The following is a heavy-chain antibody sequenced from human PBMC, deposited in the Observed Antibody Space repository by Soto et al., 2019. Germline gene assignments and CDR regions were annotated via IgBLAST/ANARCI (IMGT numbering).Heavy chain of an antibody. Sequence: ASVKVSCKASGYTFTSYYMHWLRQAPGQGLEWMGIINPTGGTTTYAPRFQGRVTMTRDTSTSTVYMELSSLTSEDTAVYYCARDHLDRYYYDSSGYYPPDYWGQGTLVTVSS. V-gene: IGHV1-46*01. D-gene: IGHD3-22*01. CDR2: INPTGGTT. CDR3: ARDHLDRYYYDSSGYYPPDY. CDR1: GYTFTSYY. J-gene: IGHJ4*02.